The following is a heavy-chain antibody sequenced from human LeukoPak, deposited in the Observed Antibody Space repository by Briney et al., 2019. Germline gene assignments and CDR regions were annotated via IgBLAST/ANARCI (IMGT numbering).Heavy chain of an antibody. V-gene: IGHV4-39*07. CDR1: GGSIGSYY. D-gene: IGHD6-19*01. CDR3: ASSYSSGWRYYFDY. Sequence: SETLSLTCTVSGGSIGSYYWGWIRQPPGKGLEWIGSIYYSGSTYYNPSLKSRVTISVDTSKNQFSLKLSSVTAADTAVYYCASSYSSGWRYYFDYWGQGTLVTVSS. J-gene: IGHJ4*02. CDR2: IYYSGST.